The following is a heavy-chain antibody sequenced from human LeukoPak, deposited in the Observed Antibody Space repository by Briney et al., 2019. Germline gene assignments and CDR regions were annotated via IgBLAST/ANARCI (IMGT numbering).Heavy chain of an antibody. Sequence: GGSLRLSCAASGFTFSTFAMIWVRQPPGKGLEWVSSIFPSGGEIHYADSVRGRFTISRDNSKSTLSLQMNSLRAEDTAIYYCAKDSHWILFDDWGQGTLVTVSS. CDR3: AKDSHWILFDD. V-gene: IGHV3-23*01. CDR1: GFTFSTFA. CDR2: IFPSGGEI. J-gene: IGHJ4*02. D-gene: IGHD2-2*03.